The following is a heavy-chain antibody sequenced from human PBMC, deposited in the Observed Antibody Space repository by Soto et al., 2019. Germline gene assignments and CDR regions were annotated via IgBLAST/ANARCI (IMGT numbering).Heavy chain of an antibody. CDR1: GFTFSSYS. CDR3: ARVGGQLVPGFDY. CDR2: ISSSSSYI. D-gene: IGHD6-6*01. J-gene: IGHJ4*02. Sequence: EVQLVESGGGLVKPGGSLRLSCAASGFTFSSYSMNWVRQAPGKGLEWVSSISSSSSYIYYADSVKGRFTIARDNAKNTLYLQTNSLRAADTAVYYCARVGGQLVPGFDYWGQGTLVTVSS. V-gene: IGHV3-21*01.